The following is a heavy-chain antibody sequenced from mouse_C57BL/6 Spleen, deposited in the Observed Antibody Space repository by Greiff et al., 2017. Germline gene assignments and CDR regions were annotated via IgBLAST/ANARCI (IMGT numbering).Heavy chain of an antibody. CDR1: GYTFTSYW. V-gene: IGHV1-55*01. J-gene: IGHJ1*03. CDR3: ARTYYYGSSYWYFDV. D-gene: IGHD1-1*01. Sequence: QVQLQQPGAELVKPGASVKMSCKASGYTFTSYWITWVKQRPGQGLEWIEDIYPGSGSTNYNEKFKSKATLTVDTSSSTAYMQLSSLTSEDSAVYYCARTYYYGSSYWYFDVWGTGTTVTVSS. CDR2: IYPGSGST.